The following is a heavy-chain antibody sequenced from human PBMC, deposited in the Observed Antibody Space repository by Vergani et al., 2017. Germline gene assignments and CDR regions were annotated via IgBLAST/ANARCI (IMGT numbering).Heavy chain of an antibody. Sequence: QMQLVQSGPEVKKPGTSVKVSCKASGFTFTSSAMQWVRQARGQRLEWIGWIVVGSGNTNYAQKFQERVTITRDMYTSTAYMELSSLRSEDTAGYYCGAPSSEYGGNSGAFDIWGQGTMVTVSS. D-gene: IGHD4-23*01. CDR2: IVVGSGNT. J-gene: IGHJ3*02. V-gene: IGHV1-58*02. CDR3: GAPSSEYGGNSGAFDI. CDR1: GFTFTSSA.